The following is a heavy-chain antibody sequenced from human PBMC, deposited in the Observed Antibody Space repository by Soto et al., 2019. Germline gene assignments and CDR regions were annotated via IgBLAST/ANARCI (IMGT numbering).Heavy chain of an antibody. CDR1: GYTITGYY. J-gene: IGHJ5*02. CDR2: IHTNSGGT. CDR3: ARVRPGIRTSSPGRYNWFDP. D-gene: IGHD2-2*01. V-gene: IGHV1-2*04. Sequence: HVQLVQAGAEVKKPGASVKVSCKASGYTITGYYMHWVRQAPAQGLEWVGWIHTNSGGTNYAQQLQGWVTMTRDTYNSTAYLERSRLRSDDTAVYYCARVRPGIRTSSPGRYNWFDPWGQGNLVTVSS.